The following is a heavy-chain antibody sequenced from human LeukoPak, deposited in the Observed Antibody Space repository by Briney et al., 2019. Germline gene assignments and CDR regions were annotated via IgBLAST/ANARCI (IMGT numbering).Heavy chain of an antibody. CDR1: VDRVSSKSAA. CDR2: TYYRAKWNN. Sequence: SQTLSLTCAISVDRVSSKSAAGNWIRQSPSRGLEWLGSTYYRAKWNNDYAVSVKSRITINPDTSKNQYSLQLNSVTPEDTAVYYCARTQGGNNDQWGQGTLVTVSS. V-gene: IGHV6-1*01. D-gene: IGHD3-16*01. J-gene: IGHJ4*02. CDR3: ARTQGGNNDQ.